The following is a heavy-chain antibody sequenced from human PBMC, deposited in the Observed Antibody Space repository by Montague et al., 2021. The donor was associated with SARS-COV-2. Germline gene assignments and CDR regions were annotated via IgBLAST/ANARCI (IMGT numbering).Heavy chain of an antibody. J-gene: IGHJ6*02. V-gene: IGHV4-59*01. CDR3: ARARGDTIFGVIGAYYGMDI. CDR2: MYYSGST. CDR1: GGSISNYY. D-gene: IGHD3-3*01. Sequence: SETLSLTCTVSGGSISNYYWSWIRQSPGKGLEWIAYMYYSGSTKYNPSLKSRATISADTSKNQFSLTLSSMTAADTAVYYCARARGDTIFGVIGAYYGMDIWGQGTTVTVS.